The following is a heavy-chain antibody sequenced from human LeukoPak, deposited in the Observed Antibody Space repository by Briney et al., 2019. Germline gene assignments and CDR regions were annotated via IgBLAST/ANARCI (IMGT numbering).Heavy chain of an antibody. Sequence: GGSLRLSCAASGFSFNAYWMAWVRQAPGTGLEWVANINPAGSETFHVDPVNGRFSISRDHAKNLVYLQMNSLRAEDTAVYYCATFGLVAALDLWGQGTLVTVSS. CDR1: GFSFNAYW. D-gene: IGHD5-12*01. CDR3: ATFGLVAALDL. CDR2: INPAGSET. J-gene: IGHJ4*02. V-gene: IGHV3-7*01.